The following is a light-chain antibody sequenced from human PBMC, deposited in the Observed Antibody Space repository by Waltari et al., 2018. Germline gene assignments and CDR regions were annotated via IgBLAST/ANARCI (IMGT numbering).Light chain of an antibody. CDR2: RNS. CDR3: SSWDESLTGVL. CDR1: YSNIRRHS. J-gene: IGLJ2*01. V-gene: IGLV1-47*01. Sequence: QSVLTQPPSASGTPGQRVTIPCPASYSNIRRHSLTWYQQLPGAPPKLLIYRNSVRPSGVSDRFSGSKSGTSASLAISGLRSEDEADYYCSSWDESLTGVLFGGGTRLTVL.